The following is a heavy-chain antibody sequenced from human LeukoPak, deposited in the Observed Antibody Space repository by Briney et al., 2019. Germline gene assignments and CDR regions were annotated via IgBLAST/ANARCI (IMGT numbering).Heavy chain of an antibody. CDR2: TYYRSKWSN. CDR1: GDSVSSNSAT. Sequence: SQTLSLTCAISGDSVSSNSATWNWIRQSPSRGLEWLGRTYYRSKWSNAYAISVKSRIVINQDTSKNQFSLQLNSVTPEDTGVYYCAREWEDSSGWYYFDHWGQGTLVTVSS. D-gene: IGHD6-19*01. J-gene: IGHJ4*02. CDR3: AREWEDSSGWYYFDH. V-gene: IGHV6-1*01.